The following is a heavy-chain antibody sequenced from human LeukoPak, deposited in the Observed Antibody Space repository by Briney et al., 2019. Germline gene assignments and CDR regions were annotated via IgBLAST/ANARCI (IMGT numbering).Heavy chain of an antibody. CDR1: GVTFSNVW. CDR2: IKRKTDGGTT. D-gene: IGHD3-22*01. CDR3: TTRDYYDSSGYGNFDY. V-gene: IGHV3-15*01. J-gene: IGHJ4*02. Sequence: GGSLRLPCAASGVTFSNVWVSWVRQAPGKGLEWVGRIKRKTDGGTTDYAAPVKGRFSISRDDSKNTLYLEMNSLKTEDTAVYYCTTRDYYDSSGYGNFDYWGQGTLVTVSS.